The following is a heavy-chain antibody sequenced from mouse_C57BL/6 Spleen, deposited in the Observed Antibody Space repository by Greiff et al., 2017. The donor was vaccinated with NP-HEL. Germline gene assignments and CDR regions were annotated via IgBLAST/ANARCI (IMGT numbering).Heavy chain of an antibody. J-gene: IGHJ1*03. Sequence: EESGPGLVKPSQSLSLTCSVTGYSIPSGYYWNWIRQFPGNKLEWMGYISYDGSNNYNPSLKNRISITRDTSKNQFFLKLNSVTTEDTATYYCARDGTRGYFDVWGTGTTVTVSS. CDR2: ISYDGSN. CDR3: ARDGTRGYFDV. CDR1: GYSIPSGYY. V-gene: IGHV3-6*01. D-gene: IGHD1-1*01.